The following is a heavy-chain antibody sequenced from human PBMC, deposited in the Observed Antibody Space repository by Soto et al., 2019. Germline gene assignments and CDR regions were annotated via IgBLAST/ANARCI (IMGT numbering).Heavy chain of an antibody. CDR3: ARLGSELLPYCYGMDV. Sequence: PGESLKISCKGSGYSFTSYWIGRVRKMPGKGLARMGIIYPGDSDPRYSPSFPGQVTISPDKSLSTAYLQWISLKASDTAMYYCARLGSELLPYCYGMDVWGQGTTGTVSS. D-gene: IGHD1-26*01. V-gene: IGHV5-51*01. J-gene: IGHJ6*02. CDR2: IYPGDSDP. CDR1: GYSFTSYW.